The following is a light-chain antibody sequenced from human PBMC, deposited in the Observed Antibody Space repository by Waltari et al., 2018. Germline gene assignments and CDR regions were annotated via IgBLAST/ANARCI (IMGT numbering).Light chain of an antibody. CDR3: QQYGTSPWA. CDR2: GAS. V-gene: IGKV3-20*01. CDR1: QSVDSSY. J-gene: IGKJ1*01. Sequence: EIVLTQSPGTLSLSPGERATLSCRASQSVDSSYLAWFQQKPGQAPRLLISGASSRATGIPDRFSGSGSGTDFTLTITRLEPEDFAVYYCQQYGTSPWAFGQGTKVEIK.